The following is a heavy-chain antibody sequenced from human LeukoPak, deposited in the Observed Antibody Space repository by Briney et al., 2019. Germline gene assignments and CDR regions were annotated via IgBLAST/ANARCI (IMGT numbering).Heavy chain of an antibody. D-gene: IGHD4-11*01. CDR2: VHLSGRT. CDR3: AREDVTTTVLSRYFDL. J-gene: IGHJ2*01. Sequence: PSGTLSLTCGVSGGSISTTNWWTWVRQPPGEGLEWIGEVHLSGRTHYNPSLESRVTMSVDMSENHISLRLTSVTAADTAVYYCAREDVTTTVLSRYFDLWGRGTLVTVSS. CDR1: GGSISTTNW. V-gene: IGHV4-4*02.